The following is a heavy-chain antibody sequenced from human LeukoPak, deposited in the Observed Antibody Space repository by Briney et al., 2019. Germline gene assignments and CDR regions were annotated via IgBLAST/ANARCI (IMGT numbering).Heavy chain of an antibody. CDR3: AGNSGYDSNYYYGMDV. Sequence: ASVKVSCKASGGTFSSYAISWVRQAPGQGLEWMGRIIPILGIANYAQKFQGRVTMTRDTSTSTVYMELSSLRSEDTAVYYCAGNSGYDSNYYYGMDVWGQGTTVTVSS. CDR1: GGTFSSYA. D-gene: IGHD5-12*01. V-gene: IGHV1-69*04. CDR2: IIPILGIA. J-gene: IGHJ6*02.